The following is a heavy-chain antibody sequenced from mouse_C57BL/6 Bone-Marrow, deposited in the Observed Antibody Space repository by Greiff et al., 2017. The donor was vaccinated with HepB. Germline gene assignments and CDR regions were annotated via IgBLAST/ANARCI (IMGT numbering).Heavy chain of an antibody. CDR1: GFTFSSYG. Sequence: EVMLVESGGDLVKPGGSLKLSCAASGFTFSSYGMSWVRQTPDKRLEWVATISSGGSYTYYPDSVKGRFTISRDNAKNTLYLQMSSLKSEDTAMYYCASELRLPAWFAYWGQGTLVTVSA. V-gene: IGHV5-6*02. J-gene: IGHJ3*01. D-gene: IGHD3-2*02. CDR2: ISSGGSYT. CDR3: ASELRLPAWFAY.